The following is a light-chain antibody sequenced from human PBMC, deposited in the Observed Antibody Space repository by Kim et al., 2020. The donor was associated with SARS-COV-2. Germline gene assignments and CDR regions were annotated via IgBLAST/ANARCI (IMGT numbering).Light chain of an antibody. J-gene: IGLJ3*02. CDR1: SLRSYY. CDR2: GKN. V-gene: IGLV3-19*01. Sequence: LGQTVRIKCQGDSLRSYYASWDQQKPGQAPVLVIYGKNNRPSGIPDRFSGSSSGNTASLTITGAQAEDEADYYCNSRDSSGNPDWVFGGGTQLTVL. CDR3: NSRDSSGNPDWV.